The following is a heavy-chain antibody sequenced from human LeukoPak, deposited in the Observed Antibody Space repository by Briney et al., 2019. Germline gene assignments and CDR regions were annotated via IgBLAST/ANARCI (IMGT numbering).Heavy chain of an antibody. Sequence: PSETLSLTCTVSGGSISSYYWSWIRQPPGKGLEWIGNIYYSGSTNYNPSLKSRVTISVDTSKNQFSLKLSSVTAADTAVYYCTRGSIAYYCMDVWGKGTTVTISS. J-gene: IGHJ6*03. V-gene: IGHV4-59*01. CDR3: TRGSIAYYCMDV. CDR1: GGSISSYY. CDR2: IYYSGST. D-gene: IGHD3-22*01.